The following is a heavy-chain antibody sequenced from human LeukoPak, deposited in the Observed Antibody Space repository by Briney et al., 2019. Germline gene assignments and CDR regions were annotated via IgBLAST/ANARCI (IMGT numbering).Heavy chain of an antibody. CDR1: GFTFSGSA. CDR2: IRSKANSYAT. D-gene: IGHD2-2*01. V-gene: IGHV3-73*01. Sequence: GGSLKLSCAASGFTFSGSAMHWVRQASGKGLEWVGRIRSKANSYATAYAASVKGRFTISRDDSKNTAYLQMNSLKTEDTAVYYCARLYCSRTSCSAFDPWGQGTLVTVSS. CDR3: ARLYCSRTSCSAFDP. J-gene: IGHJ5*02.